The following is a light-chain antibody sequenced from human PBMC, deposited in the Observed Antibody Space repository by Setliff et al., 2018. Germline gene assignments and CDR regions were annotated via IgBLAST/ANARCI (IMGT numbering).Light chain of an antibody. Sequence: QSVLTQPPSASGSPGQSVTISCTGTSSDVGGYNYVSWYQQHPGKAPKLMIYEVSKRPSRVPDRFSGSKSGNTASLTVSGLQAEDETDYYCSSYAGSNNPYVFGTGTKGTVL. CDR1: SSDVGGYNY. V-gene: IGLV2-8*01. CDR3: SSYAGSNNPYV. J-gene: IGLJ1*01. CDR2: EVS.